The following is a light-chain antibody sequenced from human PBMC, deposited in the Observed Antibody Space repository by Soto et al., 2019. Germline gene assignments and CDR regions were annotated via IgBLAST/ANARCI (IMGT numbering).Light chain of an antibody. CDR3: QQSYSTPRT. V-gene: IGKV1-39*01. CDR1: QSINIY. Sequence: DIQMTQSPSSLSASVGDRVTITCRASQSINIYLNWYQQKPGKAPQVLIYASSSLQSGVPSRFSGSGSGTDFTLTISSLQSEDLGPYSCQQSYSTPRTFCHGTKLEIK. J-gene: IGKJ2*01. CDR2: ASS.